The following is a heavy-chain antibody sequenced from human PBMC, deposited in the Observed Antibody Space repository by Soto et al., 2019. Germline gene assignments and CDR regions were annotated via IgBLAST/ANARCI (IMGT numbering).Heavy chain of an antibody. CDR1: GFTFSSYA. CDR3: ARARGTGYSSSWYDY. V-gene: IGHV3-64*01. CDR2: ISSNGGST. D-gene: IGHD6-13*01. Sequence: EGQLVESGGGLVQPGGSLRLSCAASGFTFSSYAMHWVRQAPGKGLEYVSAISSNGGSTYYANSVKGRFTISRDNSKNTLYLQMGSLRAEDMAVYYCARARGTGYSSSWYDYWGQGTLVTVSS. J-gene: IGHJ4*02.